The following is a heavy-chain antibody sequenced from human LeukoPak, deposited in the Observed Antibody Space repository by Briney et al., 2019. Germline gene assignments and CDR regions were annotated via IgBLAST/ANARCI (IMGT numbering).Heavy chain of an antibody. V-gene: IGHV4-30-2*01. CDR3: ARFSESGAFDI. D-gene: IGHD3-3*02. Sequence: SQTLSLTRTVSGGSISSGGYYWSWIRQPPGKGLEWIGYIYHSGSTYYNPSLKSRVTISVDRSKNQFSLKLSSVTAADTAVYYCARFSESGAFDIWGQGTMVTVSS. J-gene: IGHJ3*02. CDR1: GGSISSGGYY. CDR2: IYHSGST.